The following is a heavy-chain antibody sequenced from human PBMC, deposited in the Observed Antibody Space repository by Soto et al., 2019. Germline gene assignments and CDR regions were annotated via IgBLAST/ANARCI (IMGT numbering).Heavy chain of an antibody. V-gene: IGHV1-18*01. CDR1: GYTFTNYG. Sequence: HVELEQSGTDVKKPGASVTVSCRASGYTFTNYGINWVRQAPGHGLEWMGWISGHNSNTSPAQNFQGRVTMTTDTSTSTAYLDLRSLTSGDTGIYYCARGTAYNSGWYRDWFDAWGQGTLVTVSS. D-gene: IGHD6-19*01. J-gene: IGHJ5*02. CDR3: ARGTAYNSGWYRDWFDA. CDR2: ISGHNSNT.